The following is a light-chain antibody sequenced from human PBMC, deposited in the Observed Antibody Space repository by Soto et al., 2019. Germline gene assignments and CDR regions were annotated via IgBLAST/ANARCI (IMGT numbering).Light chain of an antibody. Sequence: QSVLTQPASVSGSPGQSITISCTGTSSDVGSYNLVSWYQQHPGKAPKLMIYAGSKRPSGVSNRFSASKSGNTASLTISGLQAEDEADYYCCSYAGSSTFGVVFGGGTKLT. CDR2: AGS. J-gene: IGLJ2*01. V-gene: IGLV2-23*03. CDR3: CSYAGSSTFGVV. CDR1: SSDVGSYNL.